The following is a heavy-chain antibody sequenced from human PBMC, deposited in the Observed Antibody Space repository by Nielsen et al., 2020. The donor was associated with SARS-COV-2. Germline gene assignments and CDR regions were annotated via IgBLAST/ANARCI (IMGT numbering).Heavy chain of an antibody. CDR1: GGSFSGYY. CDR3: ARGLGYCSGGSCYSTHYYYYGMDV. CDR2: INHSGST. Sequence: SETLSLTCAVYGGSFSGYYWSWIRQPPGKGLEWIGEINHSGSTNYNPSLKSRVTISVDTSKNQFSLKLSSVTAADTAVYYCARGLGYCSGGSCYSTHYYYYGMDVWGQGTTVTVSS. D-gene: IGHD2-15*01. V-gene: IGHV4-34*01. J-gene: IGHJ6*02.